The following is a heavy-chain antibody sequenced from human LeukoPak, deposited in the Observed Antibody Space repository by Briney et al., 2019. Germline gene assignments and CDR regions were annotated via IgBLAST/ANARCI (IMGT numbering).Heavy chain of an antibody. V-gene: IGHV3-48*01. CDR2: ISSSSSTI. Sequence: GGSLRLSRAASGFTFSSYSMNWVRQAPGKGLEWVSYISSSSSTIYYADSVKGRFTISRDNAKNTLYLQMNSLRAEDTAVYYCARDDTKIAAGRFWFDPWGQGTLVTVSS. CDR1: GFTFSSYS. CDR3: ARDDTKIAAGRFWFDP. D-gene: IGHD6-13*01. J-gene: IGHJ5*02.